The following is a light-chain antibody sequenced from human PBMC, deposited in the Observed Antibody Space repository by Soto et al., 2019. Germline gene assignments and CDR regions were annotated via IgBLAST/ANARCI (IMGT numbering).Light chain of an antibody. Sequence: EIVLTQSPGTLSLSPGDRATLSCRASQSISSNFLAWYQHKPGQSPRLLIYGGSTRVTGIPDRFSGSGSGTDFTLTISRLEPEDFAVYYCQQYNNWPRTFGQGTKVDIK. V-gene: IGKV3-20*01. J-gene: IGKJ1*01. CDR2: GGS. CDR1: QSISSNF. CDR3: QQYNNWPRT.